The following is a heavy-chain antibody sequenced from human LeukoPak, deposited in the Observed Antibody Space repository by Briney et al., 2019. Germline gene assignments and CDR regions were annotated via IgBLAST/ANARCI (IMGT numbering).Heavy chain of an antibody. CDR1: GFTFTSHA. CDR2: ISASGGAT. V-gene: IGHV3-23*01. J-gene: IGHJ4*02. CDR3: ANGAVAGGWYYFDY. D-gene: IGHD6-19*01. Sequence: GGSLRLSCAASGFTFTSHATNWVRQAPGQGLEWVSVISASGGATHYAESVKGRFIVSRDNSKNTLSLQMNSLRAEDTAVYYCANGAVAGGWYYFDYWGQGTPVTVSS.